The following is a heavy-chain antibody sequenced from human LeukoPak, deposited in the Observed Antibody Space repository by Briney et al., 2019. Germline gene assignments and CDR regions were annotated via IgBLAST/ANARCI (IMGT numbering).Heavy chain of an antibody. D-gene: IGHD2-15*01. CDR3: ARHGDGGLDC. V-gene: IGHV4-39*01. CDR2: IHNSGTT. J-gene: IGHJ4*02. CDR1: GDSISRHIYH. Sequence: SETLSLTCSVSGDSISRHIYHWTWIRQSPGEGLEWIGNIHNSGTTYYKPSLKSRVTISVDTSKNHFTLKLSSVTAADTAVYYCARHGDGGLDCWGQGTLVTVSS.